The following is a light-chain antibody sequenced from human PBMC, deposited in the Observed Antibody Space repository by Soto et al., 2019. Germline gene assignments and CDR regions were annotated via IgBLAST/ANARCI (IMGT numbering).Light chain of an antibody. J-gene: IGLJ2*01. CDR3: SSYTRSDTLL. Sequence: QSALTQPASVSGSPGQSITISCAGTSSDVADYKYVSWYQQHPGKAPKLMIYEVSNRPSGVSNRFSCSKSGNTASLTISGLQPEDEADYYCSSYTRSDTLLFGGGTQLTVL. CDR2: EVS. CDR1: SSDVADYKY. V-gene: IGLV2-14*01.